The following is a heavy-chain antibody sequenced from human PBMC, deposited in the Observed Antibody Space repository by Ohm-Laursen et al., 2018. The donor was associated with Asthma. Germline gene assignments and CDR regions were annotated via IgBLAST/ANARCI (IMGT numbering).Heavy chain of an antibody. D-gene: IGHD4-17*01. Sequence: TLSLTCTVSGGSISSGGYYWSWIRQHPGKGLEWIGYIYYSGSTYYNPSLKSRVTISVDTSKNQFSLKLSSVTAADTAVYYRAREKDYGDYLWGRGYFDYWGQGTLVTVSS. V-gene: IGHV4-31*03. CDR1: GGSISSGGYY. CDR2: IYYSGST. J-gene: IGHJ4*02. CDR3: AREKDYGDYLWGRGYFDY.